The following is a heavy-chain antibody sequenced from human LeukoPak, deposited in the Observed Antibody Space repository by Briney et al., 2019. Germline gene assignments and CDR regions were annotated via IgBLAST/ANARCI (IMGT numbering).Heavy chain of an antibody. CDR3: ARGDDSSGYYPDSPHFDY. Sequence: PGGSLRLSCAASGFTFSSYSMNWVRQAPGKGLEWVSSISSSSSYIYYADSVKGRFTISRDNAKNSLYLQMNSLRAEDTAVYYCARGDDSSGYYPDSPHFDYWGQGTLVTVSS. J-gene: IGHJ4*02. D-gene: IGHD3-22*01. CDR1: GFTFSSYS. V-gene: IGHV3-21*01. CDR2: ISSSSSYI.